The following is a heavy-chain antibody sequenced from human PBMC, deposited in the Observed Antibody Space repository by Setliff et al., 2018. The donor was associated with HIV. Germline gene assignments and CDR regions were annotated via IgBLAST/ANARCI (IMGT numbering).Heavy chain of an antibody. CDR2: ISSSSSYI. V-gene: IGHV3-21*01. Sequence: GGSLRLSCTASGFSFNTYNMNWVRQAPGKGLEWVSSISSSSSYIYYADSLKGRFTISRDNAKNSLYLQMNSLRAEDTAVYYCARDPIDSGSYHLGYYYYMDVWGKGTTVTVSS. D-gene: IGHD1-26*01. J-gene: IGHJ6*03. CDR3: ARDPIDSGSYHLGYYYYMDV. CDR1: GFSFNTYN.